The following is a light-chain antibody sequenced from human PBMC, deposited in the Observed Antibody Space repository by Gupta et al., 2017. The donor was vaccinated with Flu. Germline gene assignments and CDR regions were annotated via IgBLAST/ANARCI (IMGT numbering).Light chain of an antibody. V-gene: IGLV2-8*01. J-gene: IGLJ3*02. CDR3: SSYAGSNDLWV. CDR1: SSGVGGYNY. Sequence: SSGVGGYNYVSWYQQHPGKAPKLIIYQVTKRPSGVPDRFSGSKSGNTASLTVSGLQPEDEADYSCSSYAGSNDLWVFGGGTKLTVL. CDR2: QVT.